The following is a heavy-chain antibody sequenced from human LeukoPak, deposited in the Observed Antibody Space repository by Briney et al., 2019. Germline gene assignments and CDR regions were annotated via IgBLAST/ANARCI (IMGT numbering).Heavy chain of an antibody. J-gene: IGHJ4*02. CDR3: ARVMYYYGSGSSFDY. CDR2: ISGGSSGST. V-gene: IGHV3-23*01. D-gene: IGHD3-10*01. Sequence: GGSLRLSCAASGFTFSDYAMSWVRQAPGKGLEWLSVISGGSSGSTYYADSVKGRFTISRDNSKNTLYLQMNSLRAEDTAVYYCARVMYYYGSGSSFDYWGQGTLVTVSS. CDR1: GFTFSDYA.